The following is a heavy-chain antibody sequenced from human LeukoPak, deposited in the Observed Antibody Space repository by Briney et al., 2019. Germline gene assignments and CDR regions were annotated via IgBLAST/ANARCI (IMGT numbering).Heavy chain of an antibody. CDR2: INHSGST. D-gene: IGHD3-10*01. CDR1: GGSFSGYY. V-gene: IGHV4-34*01. CDR3: ARGLRSGSPDY. J-gene: IGHJ4*02. Sequence: SETLSLTCAVYGGSFSGYYWSWIRQPPGKRLEWIGEINHSGSTNYNPSLKSRVTISVDTSKNQFSLKLSSVTAADTAVYYCARGLRSGSPDYWGQGTLVTVSS.